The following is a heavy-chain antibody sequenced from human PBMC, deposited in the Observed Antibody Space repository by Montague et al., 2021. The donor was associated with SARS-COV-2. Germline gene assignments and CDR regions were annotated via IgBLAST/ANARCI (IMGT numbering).Heavy chain of an antibody. D-gene: IGHD3-3*01. CDR2: INHSGST. J-gene: IGHJ5*02. CDR3: ARGADYDFWSGFLRYKWFDP. Sequence: SETLSLTCAVYGGSLSGYYWAWIRQTLAKGLEWIGEINHSGSTNYNPSLKSRLTISVDTSKKQFTLKLNSMTAADTAVYYCARGADYDFWSGFLRYKWFDPWGLGTPVTVSS. V-gene: IGHV4-34*01. CDR1: GGSLSGYY.